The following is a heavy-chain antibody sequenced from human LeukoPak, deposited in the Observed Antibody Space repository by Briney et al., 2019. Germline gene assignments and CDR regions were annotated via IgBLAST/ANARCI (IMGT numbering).Heavy chain of an antibody. CDR2: IKQDGSEK. J-gene: IGHJ6*03. CDR3: ARADSSIAARLSRSSIFNYYYYMVV. V-gene: IGHV3-7*01. Sequence: TGGTLRLSCAASGFTFISYWMSWVRQAPGKGLEWVANIKQDGSEKSYVDSVKGRFTISRDNAKNSPYLQMNSLRAEDTAVYYCARADSSIAARLSRSSIFNYYYYMVVWGKGTTVTVSS. CDR1: GFTFISYW. D-gene: IGHD6-6*01.